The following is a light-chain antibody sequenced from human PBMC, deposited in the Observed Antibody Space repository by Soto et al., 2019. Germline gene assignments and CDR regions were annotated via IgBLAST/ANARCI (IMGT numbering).Light chain of an antibody. V-gene: IGKV3-11*01. CDR3: QYRSNWSTGT. CDR2: DAS. CDR1: QSVSAY. J-gene: IGKJ5*01. Sequence: EIAFTQSPGTLCLSPLENSSLSFSVSQSVSAYLVWNQQKPGQAPRRLIYDASNRATGIPARFSGSGSGTDFTLTISSREPEDVAVYNCQYRSNWSTGTFGQGTRLEI.